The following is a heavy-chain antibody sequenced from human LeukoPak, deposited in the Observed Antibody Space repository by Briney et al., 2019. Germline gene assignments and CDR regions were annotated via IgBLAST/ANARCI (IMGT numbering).Heavy chain of an antibody. J-gene: IGHJ4*02. CDR1: GFTFSSSG. CDR2: IRYDGSNK. Sequence: GGSLRLSCAASGFTFSSSGMHWVRQAPGKGLEWVAFIRYDGSNKYYADSMKGRFTISRDNSKNTLYLQMNSLRAEDTAVYYCAKAGGREPDYWGQGTLVTVSS. CDR3: AKAGGREPDY. D-gene: IGHD1-26*01. V-gene: IGHV3-30*02.